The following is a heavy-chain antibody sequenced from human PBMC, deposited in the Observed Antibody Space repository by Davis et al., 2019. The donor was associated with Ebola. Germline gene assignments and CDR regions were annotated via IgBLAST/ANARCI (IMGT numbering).Heavy chain of an antibody. CDR3: ASLRRTITGMDDAFDI. D-gene: IGHD2-8*02. CDR2: IYPSDSET. Sequence: GESLKISCEGSGYTFTRYWIGWVRQMPGQGLEWMGIIYPSDSETRYSPSFRGQVTISADKSTKTAFLVWTGLKASDTAMYYCASLRRTITGMDDAFDIWGQGTMVTVSS. J-gene: IGHJ3*02. V-gene: IGHV5-51*01. CDR1: GYTFTRYW.